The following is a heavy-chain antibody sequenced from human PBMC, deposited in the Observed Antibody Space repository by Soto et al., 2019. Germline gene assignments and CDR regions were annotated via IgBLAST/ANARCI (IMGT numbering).Heavy chain of an antibody. CDR1: GFTFITYA. CDR3: AKAAIAATGTEQNWFEP. Sequence: GGSLRLSCAASGFTFITYAMSWVRQAPWKGLEWVSAISASGGRTYYADSVKGRFTISRDNFKNTVYLQMNSLRAEDTAVYYCAKAAIAATGTEQNWFEPWGQGTLVTVSS. CDR2: ISASGGRT. D-gene: IGHD6-13*01. J-gene: IGHJ5*02. V-gene: IGHV3-23*01.